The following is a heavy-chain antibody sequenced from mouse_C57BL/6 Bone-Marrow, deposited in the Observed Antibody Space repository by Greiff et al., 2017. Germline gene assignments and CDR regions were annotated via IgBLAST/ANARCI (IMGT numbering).Heavy chain of an antibody. CDR1: GYTFTSYW. CDR2: IHPNSGST. Sequence: QVQLKQPGAELVKPGASVKLSCKASGYTFTSYWMHWVKQRPGQGLEWIGMIHPNSGSTNYNEKFKSKATLTVDKSSSTAYMQLSSLTSEDSAVYYCARSDHYGSSYGYWGQGTTLTVSS. V-gene: IGHV1-64*01. J-gene: IGHJ2*01. CDR3: ARSDHYGSSYGY. D-gene: IGHD1-1*01.